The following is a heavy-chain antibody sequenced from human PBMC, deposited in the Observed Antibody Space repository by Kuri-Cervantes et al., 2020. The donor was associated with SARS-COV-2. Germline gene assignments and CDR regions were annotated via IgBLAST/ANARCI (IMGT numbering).Heavy chain of an antibody. CDR2: IYYSWST. CDR1: GGSFSGYY. V-gene: IGHV4-34*01. CDR3: ARQGGIAAAVGY. D-gene: IGHD6-13*01. J-gene: IGHJ4*02. Sequence: SQTLSPTCAVYGGSFSGYYWGWIRQPPGKGLEWIGSIYYSWSTYYNPSLKSRVTISVDTSKNQFSLKLSSVTAADTAVYYCARQGGIAAAVGYWGQGTLVTVSS.